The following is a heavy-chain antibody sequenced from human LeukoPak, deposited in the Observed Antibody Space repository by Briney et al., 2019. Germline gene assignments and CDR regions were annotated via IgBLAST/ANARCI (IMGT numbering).Heavy chain of an antibody. CDR1: GFTFSSYW. Sequence: GGSLRLSCAASGFTFSSYWMSWVRQAPGKGLEWVANLNQDGSEKYYVDSVKGRFTISRVNAKNSLYLQMNSLRAEDTAVYYCARLRVGYYYGMDVWGQGTTVTVSS. V-gene: IGHV3-7*03. D-gene: IGHD1-26*01. CDR3: ARLRVGYYYGMDV. J-gene: IGHJ6*02. CDR2: LNQDGSEK.